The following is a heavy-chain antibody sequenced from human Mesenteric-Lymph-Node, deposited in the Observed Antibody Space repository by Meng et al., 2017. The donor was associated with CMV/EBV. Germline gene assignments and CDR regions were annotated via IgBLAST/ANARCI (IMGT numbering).Heavy chain of an antibody. V-gene: IGHV3-74*01. CDR3: AKDRNVWGTYPYYFDY. D-gene: IGHD3-16*01. CDR1: GFTFSSYW. J-gene: IGHJ4*02. CDR2: INTDGSSR. Sequence: GGSLRLSCAASGFTFSSYWIHWVRQAPGQGLVWVSRINTDGSSRSYADSVKGRFTISRDNVKNTLYLQMNSLRAEDTAVYYCAKDRNVWGTYPYYFDYWGQGTLVTVSS.